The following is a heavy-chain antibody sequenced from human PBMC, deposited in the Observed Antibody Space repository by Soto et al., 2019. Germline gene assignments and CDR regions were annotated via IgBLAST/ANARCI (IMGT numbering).Heavy chain of an antibody. CDR3: ARGYYDSSGYYESWFDP. CDR1: GFTFSSYA. J-gene: IGHJ5*02. CDR2: ISYDGSNK. V-gene: IGHV3-30-3*01. D-gene: IGHD3-22*01. Sequence: PGGSLRLSCAASGFTFSSYAMHWVRQAPGKGLEWVAVISYDGSNKYYADSVKGRFTISRDNPKNTLYLQMNSLRAEDTAVYYCARGYYDSSGYYESWFDPWGQGTLVTVSS.